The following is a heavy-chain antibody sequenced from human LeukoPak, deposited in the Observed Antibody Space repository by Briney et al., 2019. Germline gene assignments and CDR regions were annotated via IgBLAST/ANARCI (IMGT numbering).Heavy chain of an antibody. Sequence: KPGGSLRLSCAASEFTFVRYAMNWVRQAPGKGLEWVSYISSSSFKIGYADSVEGRFTISRDNAKNSLYLQMNSLRAEDTAVYYCASWDSSGYFYFDYWGQGTLVTVSS. CDR3: ASWDSSGYFYFDY. D-gene: IGHD3-22*01. J-gene: IGHJ4*02. V-gene: IGHV3-21*05. CDR1: EFTFVRYA. CDR2: ISSSSFKI.